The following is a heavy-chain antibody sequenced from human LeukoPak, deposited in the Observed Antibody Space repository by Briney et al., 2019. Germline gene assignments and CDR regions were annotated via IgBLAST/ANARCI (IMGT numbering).Heavy chain of an antibody. CDR2: ISYDGSNK. D-gene: IGHD3-10*01. CDR3: AKDRGYYYGSGTFDP. Sequence: GGSLRLSCAASGFTFSSYAMHWVRQAPGKGLEWVAVISYDGSNKYYADSVKGRFTISRDNAKNSLYLQMNSLRAEDTAVYYCAKDRGYYYGSGTFDPWGQGTLVTVSS. CDR1: GFTFSSYA. V-gene: IGHV3-30*04. J-gene: IGHJ5*02.